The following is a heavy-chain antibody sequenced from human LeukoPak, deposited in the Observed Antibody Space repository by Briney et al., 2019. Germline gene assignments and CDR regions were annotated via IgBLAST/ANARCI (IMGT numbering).Heavy chain of an antibody. CDR3: ARTLVDYVWGSYRYTGFDY. J-gene: IGHJ4*02. D-gene: IGHD3-16*02. CDR2: IYWDDDK. Sequence: SGPTLLKPTQTLTLTCTFSGFSLSTSGVGVGWIRQPPGKALERLALIYWDDDKRYSPSLKSRLTITKDTSKNQVVLTMTTMDPVDTATYYCARTLVDYVWGSYRYTGFDYWGQGTLVTVSS. CDR1: GFSLSTSGVG. V-gene: IGHV2-5*02.